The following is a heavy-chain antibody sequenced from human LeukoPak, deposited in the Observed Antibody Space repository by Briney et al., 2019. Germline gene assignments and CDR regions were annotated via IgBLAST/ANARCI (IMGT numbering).Heavy chain of an antibody. CDR3: ARANFLYCSSSTCPFDY. Sequence: ASVKVSCKASGYTFTDYYMHWVRQAPGQGFEWMGWINPNDGDTNYAQKFQGRVTMTRDTSISTAHMEVSRLRSDDTAVYYCARANFLYCSSSTCPFDYWGQGTLVTVSS. CDR1: GYTFTDYY. D-gene: IGHD2-2*01. J-gene: IGHJ4*02. CDR2: INPNDGDT. V-gene: IGHV1-2*02.